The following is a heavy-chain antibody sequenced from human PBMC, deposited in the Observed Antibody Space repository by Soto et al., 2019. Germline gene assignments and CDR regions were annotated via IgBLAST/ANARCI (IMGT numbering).Heavy chain of an antibody. J-gene: IGHJ4*02. CDR1: GFTFSTYW. CDR3: AREWSPPLAVFDF. D-gene: IGHD1-26*01. Sequence: PGGSLRLSCTASGFTFSTYWMTWVRHAPGKGLEWVANIKQHGNEKYYLDSVNGRFTISRDNAKNSLYLQMNSLRAEDTAVYYCAREWSPPLAVFDFWGQGTPVTVSS. V-gene: IGHV3-7*03. CDR2: IKQHGNEK.